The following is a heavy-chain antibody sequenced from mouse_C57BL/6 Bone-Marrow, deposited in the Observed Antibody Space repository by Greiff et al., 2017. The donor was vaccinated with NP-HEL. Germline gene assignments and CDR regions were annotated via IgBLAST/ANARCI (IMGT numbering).Heavy chain of an antibody. Sequence: EVQLVESGGGLVKPGGSLKLSCAASGFTFSSYAMSWVRQTPEKRLEWVATISDGGSYTYYPDNVKGRFTISRDNAKNNLYLQMSHLKSEDTAMYYCASIYYDSSYTPYAMDYWGQGTSVTVSS. D-gene: IGHD1-1*01. V-gene: IGHV5-4*01. CDR1: GFTFSSYA. CDR3: ASIYYDSSYTPYAMDY. CDR2: ISDGGSYT. J-gene: IGHJ4*01.